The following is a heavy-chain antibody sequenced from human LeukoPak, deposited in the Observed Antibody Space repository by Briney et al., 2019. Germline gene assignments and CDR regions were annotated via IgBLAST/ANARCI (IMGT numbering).Heavy chain of an antibody. CDR2: IYYSGST. CDR3: AKVGKAVAGYYYFDY. Sequence: SETLSLTCTVSGGSISTYFWGWIRQPPGKGQEWIGTIYYSGSTYYNPSLKSRVTISVDTSKNQFSLRLSSVTAADTAVYYCAKVGKAVAGYYYFDYWGQGTLVTVSS. CDR1: GGSISTYF. J-gene: IGHJ4*02. D-gene: IGHD6-13*01. V-gene: IGHV4-39*07.